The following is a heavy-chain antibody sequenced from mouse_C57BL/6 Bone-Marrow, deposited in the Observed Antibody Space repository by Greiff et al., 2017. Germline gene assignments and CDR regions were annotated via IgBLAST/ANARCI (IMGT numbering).Heavy chain of an antibody. Sequence: ESGPGLVKPSQSLSLTCSVTGYSITSGYYWNWIRQFPGNKLEWMGYISYDGSNNYNPSLKNRISITRDTSKNQLFLKLNSVTTEDTATYYCARAGWLLRWFAYWGQGTLVTVSA. CDR3: ARAGWLLRWFAY. J-gene: IGHJ3*01. D-gene: IGHD2-3*01. CDR1: GYSITSGYY. V-gene: IGHV3-6*01. CDR2: ISYDGSN.